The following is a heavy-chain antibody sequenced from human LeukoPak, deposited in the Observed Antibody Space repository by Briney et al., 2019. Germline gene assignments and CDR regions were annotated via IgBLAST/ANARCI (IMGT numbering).Heavy chain of an antibody. Sequence: GGSLRLSCAVSGFTFRSYAMSWVRQAPGKGLEWVSAISGSGGSTYYADSVKGRFTISRDNSRNSLHLRMSSLRVEDTAVYYCTRDPIAASGSGGNWFDPWGQGTLVTVSS. CDR1: GFTFRSYA. V-gene: IGHV3-23*01. CDR3: TRDPIAASGSGGNWFDP. J-gene: IGHJ5*02. D-gene: IGHD6-13*01. CDR2: ISGSGGST.